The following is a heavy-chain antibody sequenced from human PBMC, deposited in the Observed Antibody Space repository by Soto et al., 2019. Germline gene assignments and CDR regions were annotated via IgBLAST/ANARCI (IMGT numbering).Heavy chain of an antibody. CDR2: ISASNGNT. V-gene: IGHV1-18*01. J-gene: IGHJ5*02. Sequence: ASEKVSCKASGYTFTRYGISWVRQAPAQGLEWMGWISASNGNTNYAQKLQGRVTMTTDTSTSTAYMDLGCLRSDDPAVYYCARDGEYSRGWYAPTPDPWGQGTLVTVSS. CDR1: GYTFTRYG. D-gene: IGHD6-19*01. CDR3: ARDGEYSRGWYAPTPDP.